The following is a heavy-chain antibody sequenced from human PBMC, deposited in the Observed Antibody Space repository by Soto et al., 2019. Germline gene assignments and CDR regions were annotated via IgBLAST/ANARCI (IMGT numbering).Heavy chain of an antibody. CDR1: GFTFDDYA. Sequence: GGSLRLSCAASGFTFDDYAMHWVRQAPGKGLEWVSGISWNSGSIGYADYVKGRFTISRDNAKNSLYLQMNSLRAEDTALYYCASVSPAAYDAFDIWGQGTMVTVPS. D-gene: IGHD2-2*01. V-gene: IGHV3-9*01. J-gene: IGHJ3*02. CDR2: ISWNSGSI. CDR3: ASVSPAAYDAFDI.